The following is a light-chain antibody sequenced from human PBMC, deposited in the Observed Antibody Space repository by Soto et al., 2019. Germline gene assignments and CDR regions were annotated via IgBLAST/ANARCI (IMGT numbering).Light chain of an antibody. J-gene: IGKJ4*01. CDR2: DVS. CDR1: QNISRY. Sequence: EIVLTQSPATLSLSPGERATLSCRASQNISRYLAWYQQTPGQVPRLLIYDVSDRATGIPARFSGSGSGTDFTLTLSSLEAEDFAVYYCQQRMSWPLTFGGGTKVESK. V-gene: IGKV3-11*01. CDR3: QQRMSWPLT.